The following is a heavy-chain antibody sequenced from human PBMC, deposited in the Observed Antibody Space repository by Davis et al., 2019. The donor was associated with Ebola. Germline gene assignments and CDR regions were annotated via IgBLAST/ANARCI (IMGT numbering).Heavy chain of an antibody. CDR1: GFTFSGYW. D-gene: IGHD1-14*01. CDR2: IKQDGREK. J-gene: IGHJ4*02. Sequence: PGGSLRLSCAASGFTFSGYWMSWVRQAPGKGLEWVANIKQDGREKFYVDSVKGRFTISRDNAKNSLFLQMNSLRAEDTAVYHCARTPGTTRYFDYWGQGTLVTVSS. CDR3: ARTPGTTRYFDY. V-gene: IGHV3-7*01.